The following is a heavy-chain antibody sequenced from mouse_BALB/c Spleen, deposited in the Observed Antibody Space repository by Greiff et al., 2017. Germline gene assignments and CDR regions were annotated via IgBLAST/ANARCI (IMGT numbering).Heavy chain of an antibody. D-gene: IGHD3-3*01. V-gene: IGHV1S137*01. J-gene: IGHJ2*01. CDR2: ISTYYGDA. CDR3: AGGDGGFDD. Sequence: QVQLKESGAELVRPGVSVKISCKGSGYTFTDYAMHWVKQSHAKSLEWIGVISTYYGDASYNQKFKGKATMTVDKSSSTAYMKLARLTSEDSAIYYCAGGDGGFDDWGQGTTLTVSA. CDR1: GYTFTDYA.